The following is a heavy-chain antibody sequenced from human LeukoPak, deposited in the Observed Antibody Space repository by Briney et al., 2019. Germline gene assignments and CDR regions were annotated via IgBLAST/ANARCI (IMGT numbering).Heavy chain of an antibody. Sequence: PSETLSLTCTVSGGSINNYHWGWIRQPPGKGLEWIGYISYSGTTNYSPSLKSRVTISVDMSKSQFSLKLNSVTAADTAVYYCGRVTTGTVDHWGQGTLVTVSS. CDR3: GRVTTGTVDH. CDR2: ISYSGTT. V-gene: IGHV4-59*01. J-gene: IGHJ4*02. CDR1: GGSINNYH. D-gene: IGHD1-1*01.